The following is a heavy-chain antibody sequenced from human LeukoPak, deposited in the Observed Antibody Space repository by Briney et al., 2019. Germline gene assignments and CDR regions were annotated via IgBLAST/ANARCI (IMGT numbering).Heavy chain of an antibody. CDR2: ISYDGSNK. CDR3: AKESERRIPDYYDSSGYYYYFDY. D-gene: IGHD3-22*01. J-gene: IGHJ4*02. CDR1: GFTFSSYG. Sequence: PGGSLRLSCAASGFTFSSYGMHWVRQAPGKGLEWVAVISYDGSNKYYADSAKGRFTISRDNSKNTLYLQMNSLRAEDTAVYYCAKESERRIPDYYDSSGYYYYFDYWGQGTLVTVSS. V-gene: IGHV3-30*18.